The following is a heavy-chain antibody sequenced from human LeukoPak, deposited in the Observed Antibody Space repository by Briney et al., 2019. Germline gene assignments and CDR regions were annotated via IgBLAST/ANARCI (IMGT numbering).Heavy chain of an antibody. J-gene: IGHJ4*02. CDR1: GFTFSSYW. Sequence: GGSLRLYCAASGFTFSSYWMSWGRQAPGKGLEWAANIKQDGSEKYYVDSVKGRFTISRGNAKNSLYLQMNSLRAEDTAVYYCARDAYRGYYFDYWGQGTLVTVSS. CDR3: ARDAYRGYYFDY. D-gene: IGHD4-11*01. CDR2: IKQDGSEK. V-gene: IGHV3-7*03.